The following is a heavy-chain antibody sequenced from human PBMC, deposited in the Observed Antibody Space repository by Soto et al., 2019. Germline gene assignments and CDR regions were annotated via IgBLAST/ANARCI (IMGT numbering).Heavy chain of an antibody. D-gene: IGHD6-13*01. J-gene: IGHJ5*02. CDR1: GFTFSSYA. V-gene: IGHV3-23*01. CDR2: ISGSGGST. CDR3: AKDRIIRIAAAALFDP. Sequence: EVQLLESGGGLVQPGGSLRLSCAASGFTFSSYAMSWVRQAPGKGLEWVSAISGSGGSTYYADSVKGRFTISRDNNMNTLYLQMNCLRAEETVVYYCAKDRIIRIAAAALFDPWGKGTLVTVSS.